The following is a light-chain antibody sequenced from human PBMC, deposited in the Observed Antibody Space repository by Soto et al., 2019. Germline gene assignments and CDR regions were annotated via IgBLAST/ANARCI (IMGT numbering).Light chain of an antibody. V-gene: IGKV3-20*01. J-gene: IGKJ1*01. CDR3: QQYGSSPTWT. CDR2: GAS. Sequence: EIVLTQSPATLSLSPWERATLSCGASQSVSSSYLAWYQQKPGQAPRLLIYGASSRATGIPDRFSGSGSGTDFTLTISRLEPEDFAVYYCQQYGSSPTWTFGQGTKVDIK. CDR1: QSVSSSY.